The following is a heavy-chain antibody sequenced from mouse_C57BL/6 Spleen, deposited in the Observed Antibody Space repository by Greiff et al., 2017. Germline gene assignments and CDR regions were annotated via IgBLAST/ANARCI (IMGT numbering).Heavy chain of an antibody. D-gene: IGHD3-2*02. J-gene: IGHJ3*01. CDR1: GYTFTSYW. Sequence: VQLQQPGTELVKPGASVKLSCKASGYTFTSYWMHWVKQRPGQGLEWIGEIDPSDSYTNYNQKFKGKSTLTVDKSSSTAYMQLSSLTSEDSAVYYCARGELRPSFAYWGQGTLVTVSA. V-gene: IGHV1-69*01. CDR3: ARGELRPSFAY. CDR2: IDPSDSYT.